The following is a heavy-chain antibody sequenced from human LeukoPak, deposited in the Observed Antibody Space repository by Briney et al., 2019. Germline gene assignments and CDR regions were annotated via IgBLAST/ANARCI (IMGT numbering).Heavy chain of an antibody. V-gene: IGHV3-30*02. CDR2: IRYDGSNK. CDR3: ARDGVGATAGPADVFDI. Sequence: GGSLRLSCAASGFTFSSYGMHWVRQAPGKGLEWVAFIRYDGSNKYYADSVKGRFTISRDNSKNTLYLQMNSLRAEDTAMYYCARDGVGATAGPADVFDIWGQGTMVTVSS. J-gene: IGHJ3*02. D-gene: IGHD1-26*01. CDR1: GFTFSSYG.